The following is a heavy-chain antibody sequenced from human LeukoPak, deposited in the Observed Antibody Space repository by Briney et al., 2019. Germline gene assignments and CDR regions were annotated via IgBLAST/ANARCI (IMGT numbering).Heavy chain of an antibody. CDR3: ARARGAGPGAHFDY. CDR1: RFTFSGDY. V-gene: IGHV3-11*01. D-gene: IGHD3-10*01. J-gene: IGHJ4*02. Sequence: GGSLRLSCAASRFTFSGDYMSWIRQAPGKGLEWVSYISSVGSSIVYADSVKGRFTISRDNAKNSLFLQMNSLRAEDTAVYYCARARGAGPGAHFDYWGQGTPVIVSS. CDR2: ISSVGSSI.